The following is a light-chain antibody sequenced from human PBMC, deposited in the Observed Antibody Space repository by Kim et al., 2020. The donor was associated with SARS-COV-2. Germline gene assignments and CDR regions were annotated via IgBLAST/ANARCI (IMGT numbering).Light chain of an antibody. V-gene: IGLV2-14*01. CDR1: SSDVGGYNY. Sequence: QSALTQPASVSGSPGQSITISCTGTSSDVGGYNYVSWYQQHPGKAPKLMIYDVSKRPSGVSNRFSGSKSGNTASLTISGLQAEDEADYYCCSYTSSSTFDVVFGGGTQLTVL. CDR3: CSYTSSSTFDVV. J-gene: IGLJ2*01. CDR2: DVS.